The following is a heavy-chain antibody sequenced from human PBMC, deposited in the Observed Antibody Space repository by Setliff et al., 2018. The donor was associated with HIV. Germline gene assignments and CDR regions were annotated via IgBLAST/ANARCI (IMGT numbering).Heavy chain of an antibody. D-gene: IGHD1-26*01. Sequence: GSGPTLVNPTQTLTLTCTFSGFSLSTSGVGVGWIRQPPGKALEWLAVIYWNDDERYSPSLKTRLTISKDTSKNQVVLKMTNMDPVDTATYYCVRMISYSPYFDYWGQGTLVTVSS. CDR2: IYWNDDE. J-gene: IGHJ4*02. V-gene: IGHV2-5*01. CDR3: VRMISYSPYFDY. CDR1: GFSLSTSGVG.